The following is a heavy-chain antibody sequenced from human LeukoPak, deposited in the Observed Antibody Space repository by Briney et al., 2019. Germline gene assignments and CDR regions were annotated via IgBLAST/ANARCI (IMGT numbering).Heavy chain of an antibody. CDR1: GGSIRSYY. J-gene: IGHJ6*02. CDR3: ARLSIAARHYYYYGMDV. Sequence: SETLSLTCTVSGGSIRSYYWSWIRQPPEKGLEWIGYIYYSGSTNYNPSLKSRVTISVDTSKNQFSLKLSSVTAADTAVYYCARLSIAARHYYYYGMDVWGQGTTVTVSS. V-gene: IGHV4-59*01. CDR2: IYYSGST. D-gene: IGHD6-6*01.